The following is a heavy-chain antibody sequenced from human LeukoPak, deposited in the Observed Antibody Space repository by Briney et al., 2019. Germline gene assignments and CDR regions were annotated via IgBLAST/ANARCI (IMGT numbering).Heavy chain of an antibody. CDR3: ARGRSLYCSSPTCRPTDAFDI. CDR1: GGSISSGGYS. J-gene: IGHJ3*02. V-gene: IGHV4-30-2*01. Sequence: PSETLSLTCAVSGGSISSGGYSWSWIRQTPGKGLEWIGYIYHSGSTYYHPPLTSRVTISVDRSKNQFSLTLSSVTAADTAVYYCARGRSLYCSSPTCRPTDAFDIWGQGTTVTVSS. D-gene: IGHD2-2*01. CDR2: IYHSGST.